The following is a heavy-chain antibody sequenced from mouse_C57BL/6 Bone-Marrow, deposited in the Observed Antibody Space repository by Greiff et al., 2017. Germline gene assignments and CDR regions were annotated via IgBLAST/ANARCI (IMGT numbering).Heavy chain of an antibody. J-gene: IGHJ3*01. D-gene: IGHD1-1*01. V-gene: IGHV1-55*01. Sequence: QVQLQQPGAELVKPGASVKMSCKASGYTFTSYWISWVKQRPGQGLEWIGDIYPGSGSTNYNEKFTSKATLTVDTSSSTAYMQLSSLTSEDSAVYYCARRDYYGSRAWFAYWGQGTLVTVSA. CDR2: IYPGSGST. CDR3: ARRDYYGSRAWFAY. CDR1: GYTFTSYW.